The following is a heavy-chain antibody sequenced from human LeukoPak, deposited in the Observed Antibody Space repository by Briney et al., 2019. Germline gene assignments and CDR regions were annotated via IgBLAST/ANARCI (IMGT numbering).Heavy chain of an antibody. D-gene: IGHD6-19*01. Sequence: PSQTLSLTCTVSGGSISSGGYYWSWIRQPPGKGLEWIGYIYHSGSAYYNPSLKSRVTISVDRSKNQFSLKLSSVTAADTAVYYCARVQKSGSSNKRYAFDIWGQGTMVTVSS. J-gene: IGHJ3*02. CDR1: GGSISSGGYY. V-gene: IGHV4-30-2*01. CDR2: IYHSGSA. CDR3: ARVQKSGSSNKRYAFDI.